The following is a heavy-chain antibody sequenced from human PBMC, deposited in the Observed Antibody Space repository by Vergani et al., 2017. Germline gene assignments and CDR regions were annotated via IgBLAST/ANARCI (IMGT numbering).Heavy chain of an antibody. D-gene: IGHD2-2*02. CDR1: DDSIRRYY. J-gene: IGHJ4*02. CDR2: VFYTGNT. CDR3: ATIGYRRWGYYFDY. Sequence: QVRLEESGPGLVTHSETLSLTCSVSDDSIRRYYFNWIRHFPGKGLECIGYVFYTGNTYHNPSLKGRVTLSVDTPNNQLSLKLTSVTAADTAVYYCATIGYRRWGYYFDYWGQGILVTVTS. V-gene: IGHV4-59*12.